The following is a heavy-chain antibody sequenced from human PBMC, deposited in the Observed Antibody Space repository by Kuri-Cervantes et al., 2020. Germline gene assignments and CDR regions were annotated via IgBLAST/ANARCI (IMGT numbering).Heavy chain of an antibody. J-gene: IGHJ6*02. CDR1: GYTFTSYA. D-gene: IGHD3-9*01. V-gene: IGHV7-4-1*02. CDR3: ARPRADYYDILTGYFGGYYYYGMDV. Sequence: ASVKVSCKASGYTFTSYATNWVRQAPGQGLEWMGWINTNTGNPTYAQGFTGRFVFSLDTSVSTAYLQISSLKAEDTAVYYCARPRADYYDILTGYFGGYYYYGMDVWGQGTTVTVSS. CDR2: INTNTGNP.